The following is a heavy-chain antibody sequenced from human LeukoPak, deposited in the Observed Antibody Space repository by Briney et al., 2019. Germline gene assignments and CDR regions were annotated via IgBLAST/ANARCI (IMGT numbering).Heavy chain of an antibody. CDR2: ISGSGGST. V-gene: IGHV3-23*01. D-gene: IGHD3-10*01. CDR3: AKGPRFPEGLNYFDY. Sequence: PGGSLRLSCAASGFTFSSYAMSWVRQAPGKGLEWVSAISGSGGSTYYADSVKGRFTISRDNSKNTLYLQMNSLRAEDTAVYYCAKGPRFPEGLNYFDYWGQGTLVTVSS. CDR1: GFTFSSYA. J-gene: IGHJ4*02.